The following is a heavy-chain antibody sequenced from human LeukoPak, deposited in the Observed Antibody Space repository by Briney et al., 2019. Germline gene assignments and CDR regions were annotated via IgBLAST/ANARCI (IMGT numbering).Heavy chain of an antibody. CDR1: GGSFSGYY. J-gene: IGHJ6*02. V-gene: IGHV4-34*01. CDR3: ARGEDSSSWYLGYYYGMDV. Sequence: SETLSLTCAVYGGSFSGYYWSWIRQPPGKGLEWIGEINHSGSTNYNPSLKSRVTISVDTSKNQFSLELSSVTAADTAVYYCARGEDSSSWYLGYYYGMDVWGQGTTVTVSS. CDR2: INHSGST. D-gene: IGHD6-13*01.